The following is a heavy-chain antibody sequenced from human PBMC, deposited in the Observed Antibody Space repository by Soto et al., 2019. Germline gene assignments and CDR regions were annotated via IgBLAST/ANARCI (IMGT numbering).Heavy chain of an antibody. CDR1: GITFSSYA. J-gene: IGHJ4*02. Sequence: GGSLRLSCAASGITFSSYAMSWVRQAPGKGLEWVSTAGGTTESTYYAASVRGRFTISRDNSRNTLYLQMNSLRAEDTAVYYCAKNYNGFWSGFDYWGQGTPVTVSS. V-gene: IGHV3-23*01. D-gene: IGHD3-3*01. CDR2: AGGTTEST. CDR3: AKNYNGFWSGFDY.